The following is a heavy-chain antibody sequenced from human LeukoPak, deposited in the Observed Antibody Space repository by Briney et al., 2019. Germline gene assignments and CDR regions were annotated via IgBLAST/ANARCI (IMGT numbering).Heavy chain of an antibody. CDR2: ISDIGGTT. Sequence: GGSLRLSCAASGFTFSSYAMSWVRQAPGKGLEWVPGISDIGGTTHYSDSVKGRFTISRDNSKNTLYMQMNSVSPDDKAVYYCAKSLHSGSYYGRGPFDYWGQGTLVTVSS. V-gene: IGHV3-23*01. D-gene: IGHD1-26*01. CDR3: AKSLHSGSYYGRGPFDY. CDR1: GFTFSSYA. J-gene: IGHJ4*02.